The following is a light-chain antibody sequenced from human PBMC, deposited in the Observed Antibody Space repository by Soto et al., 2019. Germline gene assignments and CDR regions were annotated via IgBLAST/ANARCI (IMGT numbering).Light chain of an antibody. CDR2: GAS. J-gene: IGKJ1*01. CDR3: QQYGSSPWT. V-gene: IGKV3-20*01. Sequence: EIVLTQSPGTLSLSPGEGATLSCRASQSVSSSYLAWYQQQPGQAPRLLIYGASSRATGIPGRFSGSGSGTDFTRTISRLEPEDFAVYYCQQYGSSPWTFGQGTKVEFK. CDR1: QSVSSSY.